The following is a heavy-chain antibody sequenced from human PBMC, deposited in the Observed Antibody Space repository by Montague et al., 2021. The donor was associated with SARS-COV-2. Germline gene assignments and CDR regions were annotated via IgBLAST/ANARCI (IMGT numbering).Heavy chain of an antibody. J-gene: IGHJ6*02. V-gene: IGHV4-34*01. Sequence: SETLSLTCAVYGASSSGYYWNFIRQTPGKGLEWLGEISHSGTTKYNPSLKSRFTISADTSKNQFSLTLTSVTAADTAVYFRARRPGRVWGLDVWGHGTTVTVSS. CDR2: ISHSGTT. CDR3: ARRPGRVWGLDV. D-gene: IGHD3-10*01. CDR1: GASSSGYY.